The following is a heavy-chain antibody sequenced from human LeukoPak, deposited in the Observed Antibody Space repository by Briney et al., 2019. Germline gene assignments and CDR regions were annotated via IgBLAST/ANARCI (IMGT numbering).Heavy chain of an antibody. CDR2: ISSSSSYI. J-gene: IGHJ3*02. CDR3: ARDSQVDTAMEWGAFDI. Sequence: GGSLRLSCVASGITFSSYGMHWVRQAPGKGLEWVSSISSSSSYIYYADSVKGRFTISRDNAKNSLYLQMNSLRAEDTAVYYCARDSQVDTAMEWGAFDIWGQGTMVTVSS. D-gene: IGHD5-18*01. CDR1: GITFSSYG. V-gene: IGHV3-21*01.